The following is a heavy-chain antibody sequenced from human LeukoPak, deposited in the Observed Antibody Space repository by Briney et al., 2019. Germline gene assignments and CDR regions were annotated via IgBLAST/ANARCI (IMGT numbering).Heavy chain of an antibody. CDR1: GFTFSSYA. J-gene: IGHJ4*02. CDR2: ISGSGGST. V-gene: IGHV3-23*01. Sequence: PGGSLRLSCAASGFTFSSYAMSWVRQAPGKGLEWVSAISGSGGSTYYADSVKGRFTISRDNSKNTLYLQMNSLRAEDTAVYYCAKGDYVWGSYRPFDYWGQGTLVTVSS. D-gene: IGHD3-16*02. CDR3: AKGDYVWGSYRPFDY.